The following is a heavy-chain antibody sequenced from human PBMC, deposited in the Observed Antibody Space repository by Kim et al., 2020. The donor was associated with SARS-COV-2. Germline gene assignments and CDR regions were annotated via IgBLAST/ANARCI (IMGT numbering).Heavy chain of an antibody. V-gene: IGHV3-11*05. J-gene: IGHJ3*02. CDR3: AREIVGQQQLVLRGAFDI. D-gene: IGHD6-13*01. Sequence: KGRFTISRDNAKNSLYLQMNSLRAEDTAVYYCAREIVGQQQLVLRGAFDIWGQGTMVTVSS.